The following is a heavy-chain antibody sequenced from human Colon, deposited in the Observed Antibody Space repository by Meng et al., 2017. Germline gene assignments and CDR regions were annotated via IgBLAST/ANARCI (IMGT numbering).Heavy chain of an antibody. Sequence: QVQLQESGPGLVKPSQTLSLTCNISNGSINSADYYWNWIRQPPGKGPEWLGYIHSSGNTYYTPSLKSRLAMSLDTSKNQFSLRLTSVTAADTAVYYCARNPVIPGARTFDFWGQGALVTVSS. J-gene: IGHJ4*02. CDR2: IHSSGNT. CDR1: NGSINSADYY. CDR3: ARNPVIPGARTFDF. V-gene: IGHV4-30-4*01. D-gene: IGHD2-2*01.